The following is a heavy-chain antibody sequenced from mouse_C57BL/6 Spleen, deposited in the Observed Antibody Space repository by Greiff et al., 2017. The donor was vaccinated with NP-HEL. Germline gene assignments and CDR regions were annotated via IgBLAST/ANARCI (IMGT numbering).Heavy chain of an antibody. V-gene: IGHV3-6*01. D-gene: IGHD1-1*01. CDR2: ISYDGSN. CDR3: ARRHYGSSYEDY. CDR1: GYSFTSGYF. J-gene: IGHJ2*01. Sequence: EVKLQESGPGLVKPSQSLSLTCSVTGYSFTSGYFWYWIRQLPGNILEWMAYISYDGSNNYNPSLKNRISITHDTSKNQFFLKLSSLTTEDTAKYYSARRHYGSSYEDYWGQGTTLTVSS.